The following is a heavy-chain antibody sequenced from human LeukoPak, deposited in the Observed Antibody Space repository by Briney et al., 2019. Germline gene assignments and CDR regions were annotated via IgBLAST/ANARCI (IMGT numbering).Heavy chain of an antibody. CDR3: ARHEGGEGRITRAFDI. CDR1: GYSFTSYW. D-gene: IGHD3-10*01. V-gene: IGHV5-51*01. CDR2: IYPGDSDT. J-gene: IGHJ3*02. Sequence: GESLKISCKGSGYSFTSYWIGWVRQMPGKGLEWMGIIYPGDSDTRYSPSFQGQVTISADKSISTAYLQWSSLKASDTAMYYCARHEGGEGRITRAFDIWGQGTMVTVSS.